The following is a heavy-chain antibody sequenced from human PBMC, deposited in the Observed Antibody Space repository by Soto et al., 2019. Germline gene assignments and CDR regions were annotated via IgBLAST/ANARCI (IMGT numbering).Heavy chain of an antibody. CDR1: GFTFSSYA. V-gene: IGHV3-23*01. D-gene: IGHD5-18*01. CDR3: ARVIRGYSYGYNNY. Sequence: PGGSLRLSCAASGFTFSSYAMSWVRQAPGKGLEWVSAISGSGGSTYYADSVKGRFTVSRDNSKNTLYLQMNSLRAEDTAVYYCARVIRGYSYGYNNYWGQGTLVTVSS. J-gene: IGHJ4*02. CDR2: ISGSGGST.